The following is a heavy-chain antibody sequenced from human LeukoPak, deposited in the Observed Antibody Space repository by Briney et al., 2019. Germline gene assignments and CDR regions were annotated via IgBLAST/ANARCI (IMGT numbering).Heavy chain of an antibody. D-gene: IGHD2-15*01. CDR1: GFTVSSDY. CDR2: VYSGGST. CDR3: AREDCSGGSCYGYYFDY. Sequence: PGGSLRLSCAASGFTVSSDYMTWVRQAPGKGLEWVSFVYSGGSTYYEDSVKGRFTISRDSSKNTLFLQMNSLRVGDTAVYYCAREDCSGGSCYGYYFDYWGQGTLVTVSP. J-gene: IGHJ4*02. V-gene: IGHV3-53*01.